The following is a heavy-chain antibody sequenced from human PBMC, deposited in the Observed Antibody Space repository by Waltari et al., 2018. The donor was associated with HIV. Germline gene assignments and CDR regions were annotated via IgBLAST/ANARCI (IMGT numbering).Heavy chain of an antibody. D-gene: IGHD3-10*01. CDR3: ARLKAGADNAFDL. Sequence: EMQLVQSGTEMRRSGESLKISCRASEYSFASSWVGGVRQKTGQGMELMGIIYPGDSDTMYSPSFQGQVTVSVDKSLDTAYLQWGSLRSSDTAMYYCARLKAGADNAFDLWGRGTMVIVSS. CDR1: EYSFASSW. CDR2: IYPGDSDT. J-gene: IGHJ3*01. V-gene: IGHV5-51*03.